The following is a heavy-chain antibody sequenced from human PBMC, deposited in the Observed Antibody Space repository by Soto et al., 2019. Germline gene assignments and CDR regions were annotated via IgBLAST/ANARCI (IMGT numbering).Heavy chain of an antibody. CDR2: IYYSGST. Sequence: ASETLSLTCTVSGGSISSYYWSWIRQPPGKGLEWIGYIYYSGSTNYNPSLKSRVTISVDTSKNQFSLKLSSVTAADTAVYYCARDGYSSGTESDAFDIWGQGTMVTVSS. D-gene: IGHD6-19*01. V-gene: IGHV4-59*01. J-gene: IGHJ3*02. CDR1: GGSISSYY. CDR3: ARDGYSSGTESDAFDI.